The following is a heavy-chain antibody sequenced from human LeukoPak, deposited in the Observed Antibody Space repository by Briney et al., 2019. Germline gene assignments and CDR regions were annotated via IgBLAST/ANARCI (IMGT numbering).Heavy chain of an antibody. CDR1: GFTFSSYW. Sequence: GGSLRLSCAASGFTFSSYWMHWVRQAPGKWLVWVSRINSDGSSTSYADSVKGRFTISRDNAKNTLYLQMNSLRAEDTAVYYCARDPRYYGSGSHANVGFDYWGQGTLVTVSS. J-gene: IGHJ4*02. D-gene: IGHD3-10*01. CDR2: INSDGSST. CDR3: ARDPRYYGSGSHANVGFDY. V-gene: IGHV3-74*01.